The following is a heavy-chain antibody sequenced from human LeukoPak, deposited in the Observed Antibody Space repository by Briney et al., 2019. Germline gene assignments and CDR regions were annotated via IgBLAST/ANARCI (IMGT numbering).Heavy chain of an antibody. V-gene: IGHV1-69*01. D-gene: IGHD2-2*01. CDR1: GGTFRSYG. CDR3: ARGLYCSSSTSCYDYGLDV. CDR2: FIPILGTP. Sequence: SVKVSCKTSGGTFRSYGLNWVRQAPGQGLEWIGGFIPILGTPRYAQNLQGRVTITADESTSTGYMELSSLRDEDTAVYYCARGLYCSSSTSCYDYGLDVWGQGTTVTVSS. J-gene: IGHJ6*02.